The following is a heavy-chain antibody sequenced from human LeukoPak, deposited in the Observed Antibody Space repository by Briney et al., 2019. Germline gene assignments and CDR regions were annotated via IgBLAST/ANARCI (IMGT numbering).Heavy chain of an antibody. D-gene: IGHD2-2*01. J-gene: IGHJ1*01. V-gene: IGHV3-23*01. CDR2: ISGSGGST. CDR3: AKFSGCSSISCADGYFQH. Sequence: GGSLRLSCAASGFTFSSYAMSWVRQAPGKGLEWVSAISGSGGSTYYADSVKGRFTISRDNSKNTLYLQMNSLRAEDTAVYYCAKFSGCSSISCADGYFQHWGQGTLVTVSS. CDR1: GFTFSSYA.